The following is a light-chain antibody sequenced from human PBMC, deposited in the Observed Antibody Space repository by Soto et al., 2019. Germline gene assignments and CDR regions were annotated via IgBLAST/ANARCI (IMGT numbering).Light chain of an antibody. V-gene: IGLV2-23*01. CDR2: EDT. CDR3: CSYAGSGTFV. Sequence: QSALTQPASVSGSPGQSITISCTGTSSDVGSYDLVFWYQQPPGKAPKLMIYEDTKRPSGISTRFSGSKSGNAASLTISGLQAEDEADYYCCSYAGSGTFVFGTGTKLTVL. J-gene: IGLJ1*01. CDR1: SSDVGSYDL.